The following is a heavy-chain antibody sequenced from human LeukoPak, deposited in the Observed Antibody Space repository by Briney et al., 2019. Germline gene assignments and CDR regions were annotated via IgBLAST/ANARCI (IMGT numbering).Heavy chain of an antibody. CDR3: ARAGYDILTGYCGAFDI. CDR2: IYYTGST. J-gene: IGHJ3*02. D-gene: IGHD3-9*01. V-gene: IGHV4-59*01. Sequence: SETLSLTCGVSGGAITNYYWNWIRQAPGKGLEWLGYIYYTGSTTYNPSVKSRITISLDTSKKQISLKLRSVTAADTAVYYCARAGYDILTGYCGAFDIWGQGTMVIVSS. CDR1: GGAITNYY.